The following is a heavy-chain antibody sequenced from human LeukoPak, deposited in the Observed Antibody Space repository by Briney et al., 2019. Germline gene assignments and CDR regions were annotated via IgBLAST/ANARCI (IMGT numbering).Heavy chain of an antibody. CDR3: ARGSGSYGSNMDV. CDR1: GGSISSLY. CDR2: IYYSGST. J-gene: IGHJ6*03. Sequence: SETLSLTCAVSGGSISSLYWNWIRQPPGEGLEYIGYIYYSGSTNYNPSLKSRVTISIDTSKNQFSLKLNSVTVADTAIYYCARGSGSYGSNMDVWGKGTTVTISS. D-gene: IGHD3-10*01. V-gene: IGHV4-59*01.